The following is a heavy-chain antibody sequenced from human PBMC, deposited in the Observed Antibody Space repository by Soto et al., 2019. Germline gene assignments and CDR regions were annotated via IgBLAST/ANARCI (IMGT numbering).Heavy chain of an antibody. CDR2: IDPSDSYT. CDR3: ARHGSQVQQPFYYYYGMDV. V-gene: IGHV5-10-1*01. J-gene: IGHJ6*02. Sequence: PGESLKISCKGSGYSFTSYWISWVRQMPGKGLEWMGRIDPSDSYTNYSPSFQGHVTISADKSISTAYLQWSSLKASDTAMYYCARHGSQVQQPFYYYYGMDVWGQGTTVTVSS. CDR1: GYSFTSYW. D-gene: IGHD6-6*01.